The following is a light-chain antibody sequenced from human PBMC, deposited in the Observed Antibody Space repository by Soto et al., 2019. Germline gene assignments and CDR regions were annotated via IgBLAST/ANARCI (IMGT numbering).Light chain of an antibody. Sequence: DIQMTQSPSSLSASVGDRVIITCRASQSISSYLNWYQHKPGKAPKLLIHAASSLQSGVPSGFSGSGSGTDFTLTISSLQPEDFATYYCQQYNTYPITFGQGTRLEIK. J-gene: IGKJ5*01. CDR3: QQYNTYPIT. CDR1: QSISSY. CDR2: AAS. V-gene: IGKV1-39*01.